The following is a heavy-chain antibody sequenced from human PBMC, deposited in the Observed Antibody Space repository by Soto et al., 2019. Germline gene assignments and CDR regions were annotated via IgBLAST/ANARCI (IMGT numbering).Heavy chain of an antibody. V-gene: IGHV4-4*08. CDR2: IYDTGISGYTPST. D-gene: IGHD6-19*01. CDR1: GGSITSSY. J-gene: IGHJ4*02. CDR3: ASFPIAVACTGTFDY. Sequence: SETLSLTCTVSGGSITSSYWSWIRRPPGKGLEWIAYIYDTGISGYTPSTSYNPSLKSRVTISIDTSKNQFSLKLSSVTAADTAVYYCASFPIAVACTGTFDYWGQGTLVTASS.